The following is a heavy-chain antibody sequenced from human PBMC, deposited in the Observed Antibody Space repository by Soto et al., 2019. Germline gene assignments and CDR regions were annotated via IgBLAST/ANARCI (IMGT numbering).Heavy chain of an antibody. CDR1: GGSINSGGYY. J-gene: IGHJ6*02. Sequence: LSLTCTVSGGSINSGGYYWSWIRHHPGKGLEWIGNIHYSGSTYYNPSLKSRVTVVVDTSKNQFSLKLRSVTAADAAVYYCARDRGGYSDYYYNYGMDVWGQGTTVTVSS. CDR3: ARDRGGYSDYYYNYGMDV. D-gene: IGHD5-18*01. CDR2: IHYSGST. V-gene: IGHV4-31*03.